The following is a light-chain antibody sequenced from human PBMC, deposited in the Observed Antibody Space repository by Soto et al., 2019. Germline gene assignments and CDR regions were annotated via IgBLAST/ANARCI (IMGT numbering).Light chain of an antibody. V-gene: IGKV3-15*01. CDR3: QQSNNWPPLT. Sequence: EKVRTQSPATLSVALGETATLYSRASQSVAGNLAWYQQKPGQPPRLLIYGVSTRATGVPARFSGSGSETDFSLTISSLQIEDFALYYCQQSNNWPPLTFGGGTKVDIK. CDR1: QSVAGN. CDR2: GVS. J-gene: IGKJ4*01.